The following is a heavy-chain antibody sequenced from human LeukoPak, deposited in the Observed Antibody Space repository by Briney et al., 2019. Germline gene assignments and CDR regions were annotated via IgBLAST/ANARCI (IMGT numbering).Heavy chain of an antibody. CDR3: ARDVAWCSGCSCNYYYYGMDV. CDR2: ISYDGSNK. J-gene: IGHJ6*02. D-gene: IGHD2-15*01. CDR1: GFTFSTYA. V-gene: IGHV3-30-3*01. Sequence: GGSLRLSCAASGFTFSTYAMHWARLAPAKGLEGVALISYDGSNKYYADSVKDRFNISRDNSKNTLYLQMNSLRAEDTAVYHCARDVAWCSGCSCNYYYYGMDVWGQGTTVTVSS.